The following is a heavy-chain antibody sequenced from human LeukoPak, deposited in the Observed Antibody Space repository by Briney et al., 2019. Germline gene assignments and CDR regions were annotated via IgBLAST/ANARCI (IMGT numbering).Heavy chain of an antibody. J-gene: IGHJ4*02. CDR1: GYTFTSYG. CDR3: ARNLYYYGSGSEFDY. D-gene: IGHD3-10*01. V-gene: IGHV1-18*01. Sequence: GASVKVSCKASGYTFTSYGISWVRQAPGQGLEWMGWISAYNGNTNYAQKLQGRVTMTTDTYTSTAYMELRSLRFDDTAVYYCARNLYYYGSGSEFDYWGQGTLVTVSS. CDR2: ISAYNGNT.